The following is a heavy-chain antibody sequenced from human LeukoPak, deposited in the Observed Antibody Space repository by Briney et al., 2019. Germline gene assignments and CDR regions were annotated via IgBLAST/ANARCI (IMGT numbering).Heavy chain of an antibody. V-gene: IGHV4-34*01. Sequence: SETLSLTCAVYGGSFSGYYWSWIRQPPGKGLEWIGEINHSGSTNYNPSLKSRVTISVDTSKNQFSLKLSSVTAADTAVYYCARTELDYGDYYVGWFDPWGQGTLVTVSS. CDR3: ARTELDYGDYYVGWFDP. CDR1: GGSFSGYY. J-gene: IGHJ5*02. CDR2: INHSGST. D-gene: IGHD4-17*01.